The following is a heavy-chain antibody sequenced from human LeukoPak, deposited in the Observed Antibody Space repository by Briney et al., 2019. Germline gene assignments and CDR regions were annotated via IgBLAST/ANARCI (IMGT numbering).Heavy chain of an antibody. V-gene: IGHV3-21*06. CDR2: ISDSSTHI. D-gene: IGHD4-17*01. CDR3: ATVGDSGDYFDY. Sequence: GGSLRLSCAASGFSFTTYRMNWVRQAPGKGLEWVSSISDSSTHIFYADSVKGRFTISRDNAKHSLFLQMNSLRAEDTAVYYCATVGDSGDYFDYWGQGTLVTVSS. CDR1: GFSFTTYR. J-gene: IGHJ4*02.